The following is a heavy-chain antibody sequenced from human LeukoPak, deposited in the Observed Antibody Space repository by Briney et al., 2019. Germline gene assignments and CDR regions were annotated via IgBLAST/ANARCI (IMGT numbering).Heavy chain of an antibody. J-gene: IGHJ4*02. CDR2: ISYDGSNK. CDR3: ASLAYFDY. V-gene: IGHV3-30-3*01. Sequence: GASLRLSCAASGFSVSSNYMSWVRQAPGKGLEWVAIISYDGSNKYYADSVKGRFTISRGNSKNTLYLQMNSLRAEDTAVYYCASLAYFDYWGQGTLVTVS. CDR1: GFSVSSNY.